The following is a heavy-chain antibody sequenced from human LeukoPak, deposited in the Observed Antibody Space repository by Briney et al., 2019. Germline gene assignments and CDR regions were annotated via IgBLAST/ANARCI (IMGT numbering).Heavy chain of an antibody. CDR1: VFTFDDYA. Sequence: GGSLRLSCAASVFTFDDYAMHWVRQVPGKGLEWVSLILGDGSSTNYADSVKGRFTISRDNSKNSLYLHMNSLRVEDTALYFCAKDRYSSSWYTIDYWGQGTLVTVSS. CDR3: AKDRYSSSWYTIDY. CDR2: ILGDGSST. J-gene: IGHJ4*02. V-gene: IGHV3-43*02. D-gene: IGHD6-13*01.